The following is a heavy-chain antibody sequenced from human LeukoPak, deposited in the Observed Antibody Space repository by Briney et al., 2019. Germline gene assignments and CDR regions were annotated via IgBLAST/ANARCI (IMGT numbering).Heavy chain of an antibody. CDR3: ARDRKGVGPVSTSRYYYYMDV. Sequence: SETLSLTCTVSGGSISSSSYYWGWIRQPPGKGLEWIGSIYYSGSTYYNPSLKSRVTISVDTSKNQFSLKLSSVTAADTAVYYCARDRKGVGPVSTSRYYYYMDVWGKGTTVTVSS. CDR1: GGSISSSSYY. V-gene: IGHV4-39*07. J-gene: IGHJ6*03. CDR2: IYYSGST. D-gene: IGHD3-10*01.